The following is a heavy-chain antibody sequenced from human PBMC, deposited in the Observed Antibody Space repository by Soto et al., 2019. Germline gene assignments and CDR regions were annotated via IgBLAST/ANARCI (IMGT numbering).Heavy chain of an antibody. D-gene: IGHD3-10*01. V-gene: IGHV1-69*13. CDR2: IIPIFGTA. Sequence: SVKVSCKASGGTFSSYAISWVRQAPGQGLEWMGGIIPIFGTANYAQKFQGRVTITADESTSTAYMELSSLRSEDTAVYYCARGPTMVRGVIDPFYYYYGMAVWGQGTTVTVSS. CDR1: GGTFSSYA. J-gene: IGHJ6*02. CDR3: ARGPTMVRGVIDPFYYYYGMAV.